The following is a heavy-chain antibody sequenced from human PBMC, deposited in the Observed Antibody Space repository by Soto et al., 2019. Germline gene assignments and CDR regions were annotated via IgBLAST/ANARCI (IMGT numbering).Heavy chain of an antibody. CDR2: INPSGGST. CDR1: GYTFTSYY. CDR3: ARDIIDYSTYVRQYYYYGMDV. Sequence: QVQLVQSGAEVKKPVASVKVSCKASGYTFTSYYMHWVRQAPGQGLEWMGIINPSGGSTSYAQKFPGRVTMTTDTSTSTVYMELSSLRSEDKAVYYCARDIIDYSTYVRQYYYYGMDVWGQETTDTVSS. D-gene: IGHD4-4*01. J-gene: IGHJ6*02. V-gene: IGHV1-46*01.